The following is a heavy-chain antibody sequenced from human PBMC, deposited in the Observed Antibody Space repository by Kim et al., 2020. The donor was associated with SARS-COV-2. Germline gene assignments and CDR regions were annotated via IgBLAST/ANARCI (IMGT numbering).Heavy chain of an antibody. CDR2: INPNSGGT. Sequence: ASVKVSCKASGYTFTGYYMHWVRQAPGQGLEWMGWINPNSGGTNYAQKFQGWVTMTRDTSISTAYMELSRLRSDDTAVYYCATGQGSRIYSGYDWDYYYGMDVWGQGTTVTGSS. CDR3: ATGQGSRIYSGYDWDYYYGMDV. CDR1: GYTFTGYY. V-gene: IGHV1-2*04. D-gene: IGHD5-12*01. J-gene: IGHJ6*02.